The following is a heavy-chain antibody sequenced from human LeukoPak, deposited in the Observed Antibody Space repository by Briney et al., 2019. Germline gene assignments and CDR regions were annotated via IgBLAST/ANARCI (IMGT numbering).Heavy chain of an antibody. CDR1: GFTFSSYA. J-gene: IGHJ6*02. Sequence: GGSLRLSCAASGFTFSSYAMSWVREAPGKGLEWVSAISGSGGSTYYADSVKGRFTISRDNSKNTLYLQMNSLRAEDTAVYYCAKGFVAYYGMDAWGQGTTVTVSS. CDR3: AKGFVAYYGMDA. V-gene: IGHV3-23*01. D-gene: IGHD2-21*01. CDR2: ISGSGGST.